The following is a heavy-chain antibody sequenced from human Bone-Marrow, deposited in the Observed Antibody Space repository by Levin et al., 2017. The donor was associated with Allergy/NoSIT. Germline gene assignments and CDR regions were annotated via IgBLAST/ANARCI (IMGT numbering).Heavy chain of an antibody. D-gene: IGHD5-24*01. CDR1: GVSITSGNYY. CDR3: ARVLQYYYYYMDV. J-gene: IGHJ6*03. Sequence: SETLSLTCTVSGVSITSGNYYWSWIRQPAGTGLEWIGHIYTSGNTNYNPSLKSRVTISVDTSKNQFSLTLRSVTAADTAVYYCARVLQYYYYYMDVWGKGTTVTVSS. CDR2: IYTSGNT. V-gene: IGHV4-61*09.